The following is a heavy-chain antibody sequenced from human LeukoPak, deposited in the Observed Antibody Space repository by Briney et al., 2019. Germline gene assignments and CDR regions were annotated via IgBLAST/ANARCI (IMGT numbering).Heavy chain of an antibody. Sequence: GGSLRLSCVASGFTFSYYSMNWVRQAPGKGLEWVSIISAGGDTTYYADSVRGRFTISRDNSKNTLYLQMNSLRAEDTAVYYCARLREIPVFGVVTKSTSYFDYWGQGTLVTVSS. CDR1: GFTFSYYS. D-gene: IGHD3-3*01. J-gene: IGHJ4*02. V-gene: IGHV3-48*01. CDR3: ARLREIPVFGVVTKSTSYFDY. CDR2: ISAGGDTT.